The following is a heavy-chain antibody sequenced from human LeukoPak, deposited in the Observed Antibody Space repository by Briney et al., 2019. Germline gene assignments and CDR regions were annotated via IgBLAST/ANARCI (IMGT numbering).Heavy chain of an antibody. D-gene: IGHD3-3*01. CDR2: INPNSGGT. J-gene: IGHJ4*02. CDR1: GYTFTGYY. Sequence: ASVKVSCKASGYTFTGYYMHWVRQAPGQGLEWMGRINPNSGGTNYAQKFQGRVTMTRDTSISTAYMELSRLRSDDTAVYYCARVIFGDSNAIDYWGQGTLDTVSS. V-gene: IGHV1-2*06. CDR3: ARVIFGDSNAIDY.